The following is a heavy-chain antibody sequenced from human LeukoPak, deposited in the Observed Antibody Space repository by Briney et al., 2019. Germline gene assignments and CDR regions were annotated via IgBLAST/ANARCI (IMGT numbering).Heavy chain of an antibody. CDR1: GYTFTSYG. Sequence: GASVKVSCKASGYTFTSYGISWVRQAPGQGLEWMGWISAYNGNTDYAQKLQGRVTMTTDTSTSTAYMGLRSLRSDDTAVYYCAREGIAVAGIYYYYYGMDVWGKGTTVTVSS. V-gene: IGHV1-18*04. J-gene: IGHJ6*04. D-gene: IGHD6-19*01. CDR3: AREGIAVAGIYYYYYGMDV. CDR2: ISAYNGNT.